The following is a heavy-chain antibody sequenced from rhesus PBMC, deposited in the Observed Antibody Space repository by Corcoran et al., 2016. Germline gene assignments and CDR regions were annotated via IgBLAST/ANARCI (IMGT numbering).Heavy chain of an antibody. D-gene: IGHD4-11*01. J-gene: IGHJ1*01. CDR2: ISYPCKPI. CDR3: TRETTGFEF. V-gene: IGHV3-136*01. CDR1: GFTFSGYD. Sequence: EVQLVESGGGLVQPGGSLRLSCAASGFTFSGYDMNWVRQAPGKGLEWVSYISYPCKPIYYACSVKGRFTISRDNAKNSLSLQMSSLRAEDTAVYYCTRETTGFEFWGQGALVTVSS.